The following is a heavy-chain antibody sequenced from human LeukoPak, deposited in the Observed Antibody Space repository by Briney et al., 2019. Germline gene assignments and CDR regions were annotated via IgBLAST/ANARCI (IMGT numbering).Heavy chain of an antibody. J-gene: IGHJ4*02. D-gene: IGHD2-15*01. V-gene: IGHV4-30-4*08. CDR3: ARGPDLGGDY. CDR2: IYYNGGT. Sequence: PSETLSLTLSVSGGSIISGDYYWSWNRQPPGKGLEWIGNIYYNGGTYYNPSLKSRVTISLDTSKNQFSLKLRSVTAADTAVYYCARGPDLGGDYWGQGTLVTVSS. CDR1: GGSIISGDYY.